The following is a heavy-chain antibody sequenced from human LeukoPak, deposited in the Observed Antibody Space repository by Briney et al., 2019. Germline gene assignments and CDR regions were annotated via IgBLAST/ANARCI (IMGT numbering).Heavy chain of an antibody. V-gene: IGHV4-59*08. D-gene: IGHD1-26*01. CDR1: GGSISSYY. Sequence: PSETLSLTCTVSGGSISSYYWSWIRQPPGKGLEWIGYIYTSGSTNYNPSLKSRVTISVDTSKNQFSLKLCSVTAADTAVYYCARHGSYYPYYYYYYMDVWGKGTTVTVSS. CDR3: ARHGSYYPYYYYYYMDV. CDR2: IYTSGST. J-gene: IGHJ6*03.